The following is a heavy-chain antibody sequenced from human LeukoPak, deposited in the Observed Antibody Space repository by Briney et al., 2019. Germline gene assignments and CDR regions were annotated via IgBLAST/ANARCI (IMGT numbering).Heavy chain of an antibody. CDR1: GFTFSSYG. CDR3: AKDLRQITMIGAFDI. V-gene: IGHV3-30*02. CDR2: IWYDGSNK. D-gene: IGHD3-22*01. Sequence: GGSLRLSCAASGFTFSSYGMHWVRQAPGKGLEWVAVIWYDGSNKYYADSVKGRFTISRDNSKNTLYLQMNSLRAEDTAVYYCAKDLRQITMIGAFDIWGQGTMVTVSS. J-gene: IGHJ3*02.